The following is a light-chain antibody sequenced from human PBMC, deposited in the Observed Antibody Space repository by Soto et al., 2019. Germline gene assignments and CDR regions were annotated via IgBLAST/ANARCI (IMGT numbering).Light chain of an antibody. J-gene: IGKJ1*01. Sequence: DIQMTQSPSTLSASVGDRVTITCRASQSISSWLAWYQQKPGKAPKVLIYKASNLESGVPSRFSGSGSGTEFILTISSLQPDDFGTYYCQQYNNYPRTFGQGTKVEV. CDR2: KAS. CDR3: QQYNNYPRT. CDR1: QSISSW. V-gene: IGKV1-5*03.